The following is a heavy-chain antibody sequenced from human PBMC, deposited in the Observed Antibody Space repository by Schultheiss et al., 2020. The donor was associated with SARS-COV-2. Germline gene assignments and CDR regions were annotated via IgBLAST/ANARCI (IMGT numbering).Heavy chain of an antibody. D-gene: IGHD3-10*01. CDR3: ASYELWYGLAY. CDR2: IYNGGNT. CDR1: GGSISSYY. J-gene: IGHJ4*02. V-gene: IGHV4-59*12. Sequence: SETLSLTCTVSGGSISSYYWSWIRQPPGKGLQWIGCIYNGGNTNCNPSLKSRVTISVDTSKNQFSLKLSSVTAADTAVYYCASYELWYGLAYWGQGTLVTVSS.